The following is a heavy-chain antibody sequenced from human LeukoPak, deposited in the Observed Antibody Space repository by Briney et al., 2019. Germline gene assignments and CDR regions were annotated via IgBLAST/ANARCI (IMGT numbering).Heavy chain of an antibody. CDR3: ARDNFRGITIFGVVTTNWFDP. J-gene: IGHJ5*02. V-gene: IGHV1-69*13. CDR1: GGTFSSYA. D-gene: IGHD3-3*01. CDR2: IIPIFGTA. Sequence: SVKVSCKASGGTFSSYAISWVRQAPGQGLEWMGGIIPIFGTANYAQKFQGRVTITPDESTSTAYMELSSLRSEDTAVYYCARDNFRGITIFGVVTTNWFDPWGQGTLVTVSS.